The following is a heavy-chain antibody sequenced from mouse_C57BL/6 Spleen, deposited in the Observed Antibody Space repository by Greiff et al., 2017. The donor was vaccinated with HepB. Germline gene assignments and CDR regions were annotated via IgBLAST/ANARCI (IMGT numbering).Heavy chain of an antibody. J-gene: IGHJ1*03. D-gene: IGHD2-4*01. CDR1: GFTFSSYA. Sequence: EVKVVESGGGLVKPGGSLKLSCAASGFTFSSYAMSWVRQTPEKRLEWVATISDGGSYTYYPDNVKGRFTISRDNAKNNLYLQMSHLKSEDTAMYYCARDAYYDYDDWYFDVWGTGTTVTVSS. V-gene: IGHV5-4*01. CDR2: ISDGGSYT. CDR3: ARDAYYDYDDWYFDV.